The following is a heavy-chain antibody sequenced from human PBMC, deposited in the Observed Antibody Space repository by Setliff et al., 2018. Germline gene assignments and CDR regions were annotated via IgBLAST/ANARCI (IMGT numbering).Heavy chain of an antibody. V-gene: IGHV1-24*01. CDR1: GSTVTESS. CDR2: FDPEDGER. CDR3: ATGFLRYDILTGYYQRPHYFEY. J-gene: IGHJ4*02. D-gene: IGHD3-9*01. Sequence: VSCKVSGSTVTESSMHWVRQAPGKGLEWMGGFDPEDGERIYAQHFQGRLTMTEDTSTDTAYMELSSLRSEDTAVYYCATGFLRYDILTGYYQRPHYFEYWGQGTLVTVSS.